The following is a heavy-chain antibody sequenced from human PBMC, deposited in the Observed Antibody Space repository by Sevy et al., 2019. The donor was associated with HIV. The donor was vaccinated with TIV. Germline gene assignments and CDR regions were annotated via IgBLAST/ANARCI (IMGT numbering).Heavy chain of an antibody. J-gene: IGHJ1*01. CDR3: ARRVAAAGQGNEYFQH. D-gene: IGHD6-13*01. V-gene: IGHV4-39*01. Sequence: SETLSLTCTVSGGFITDKKYYWAWIRQPPGKGQEWIGSISYGGSTYYNPSLQSRVTLSVDTCKNQFSLNLSSVTAADTAKYYCARRVAAAGQGNEYFQHWGRGTLVTVSS. CDR2: ISYGGST. CDR1: GGFITDKKYY.